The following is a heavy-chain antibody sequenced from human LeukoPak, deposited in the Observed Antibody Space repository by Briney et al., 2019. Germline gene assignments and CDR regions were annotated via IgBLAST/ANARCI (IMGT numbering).Heavy chain of an antibody. Sequence: APVKVSCKASGSTFSSYAISWVRQAPGQGLEWMGGIIPIFGTANYAQKFQGRVTITADESTSTAYMELSSLRSEDTAVHYCARDKEGSGSYYSGAFDIWGQGTMVTVSS. CDR1: GSTFSSYA. J-gene: IGHJ3*02. CDR2: IIPIFGTA. D-gene: IGHD3-10*01. V-gene: IGHV1-69*13. CDR3: ARDKEGSGSYYSGAFDI.